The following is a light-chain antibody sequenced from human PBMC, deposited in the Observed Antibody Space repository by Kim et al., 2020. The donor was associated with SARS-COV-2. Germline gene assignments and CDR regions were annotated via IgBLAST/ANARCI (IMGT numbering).Light chain of an antibody. J-gene: IGKJ4*01. Sequence: ETVLTQSPGTLSLSPGERATLSCRASQSVRSSFLAWYQQKPGQAPRLLIYDASSRATGIADRFSGRGSGTDFTLTISRLQPEDFAVYYCQQYGNLPPTFGGGTKVDIK. CDR1: QSVRSSF. CDR3: QQYGNLPPT. V-gene: IGKV3-20*01. CDR2: DAS.